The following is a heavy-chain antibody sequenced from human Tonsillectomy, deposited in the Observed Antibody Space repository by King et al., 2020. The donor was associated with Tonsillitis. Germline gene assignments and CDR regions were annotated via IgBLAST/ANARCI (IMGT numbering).Heavy chain of an antibody. Sequence: VQLVESGGGLVQPGGSLRLSCAASGFTFSSYAMSWVRQAPGKGLEGVSAVSGSGGSTYDADSVKGRFTISRGNSKKPLHLQMNSLGAEDTAVYYCAKDVAVAGGVLYFDYWGQGTLVTVSS. J-gene: IGHJ4*02. CDR1: GFTFSSYA. CDR2: VSGSGGST. V-gene: IGHV3-23*04. CDR3: AKDVAVAGGVLYFDY. D-gene: IGHD6-19*01.